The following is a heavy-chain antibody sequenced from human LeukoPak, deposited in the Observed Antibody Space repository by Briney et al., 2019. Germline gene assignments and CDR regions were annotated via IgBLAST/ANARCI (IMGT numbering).Heavy chain of an antibody. D-gene: IGHD3-10*01. J-gene: IGHJ4*02. Sequence: SETLSLTCAVSGGPISSGGYSWSWIRQPPGKGLEWIGYIYHSGSTYYNPSLKSRVTISVDRSKNQFSLKLSSVTAADTAVYYCARMPITMVRGVTYFDYWGQGTLVTVSS. CDR1: GGPISSGGYS. V-gene: IGHV4-30-2*01. CDR3: ARMPITMVRGVTYFDY. CDR2: IYHSGST.